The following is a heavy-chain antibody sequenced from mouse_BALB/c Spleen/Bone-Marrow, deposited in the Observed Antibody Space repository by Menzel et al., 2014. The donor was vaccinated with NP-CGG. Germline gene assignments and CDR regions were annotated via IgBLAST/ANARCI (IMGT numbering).Heavy chain of an antibody. CDR1: GYSIASDYA. Sequence: VQLKESGPGLVKPSQSLSLTCTVTGYSIASDYAWSWIRQFPGDKLEWMGYIRYSGSTSYTPSLKSRISITRDTSKNQFFLQLNSVTTEDTATFYCARSVVATRNFDVWGAGTTVTVSS. CDR3: ARSVVATRNFDV. V-gene: IGHV3-2*02. D-gene: IGHD1-1*01. CDR2: IRYSGST. J-gene: IGHJ1*01.